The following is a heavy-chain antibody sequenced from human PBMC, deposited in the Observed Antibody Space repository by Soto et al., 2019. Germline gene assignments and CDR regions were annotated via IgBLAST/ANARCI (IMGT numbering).Heavy chain of an antibody. CDR1: GASISSTSYY. J-gene: IGHJ6*02. V-gene: IGHV4-39*01. D-gene: IGHD1-1*01. CDR2: IYYSERT. CDR3: ASGGTIEGDSSYYGMDV. Sequence: QLQLQESGPGLVKPSETLSLTCTVSGASISSTSYYWGWIRQPPGEGLEWIGSIYYSERTYYNPSLRSRLTISVDTSKNQFSLKLTSVTAADTAVYSCASGGTIEGDSSYYGMDVWGQGSTVTVSS.